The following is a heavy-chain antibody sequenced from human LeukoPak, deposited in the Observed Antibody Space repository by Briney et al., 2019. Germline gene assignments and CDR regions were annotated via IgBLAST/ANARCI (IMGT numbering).Heavy chain of an antibody. Sequence: SETLSLTCTVSGGSINSHTYYWGWIRQPPGKGLEWIGSVYYDGASYSNPSLKSRVAVFVDTSRDQFSLDLSFVTAADTALYYCVRHISTNTGYFDSCGQGTLVSVSS. D-gene: IGHD5-24*01. J-gene: IGHJ4*02. CDR3: VRHISTNTGYFDS. CDR2: VYYDGAS. V-gene: IGHV4-39*01. CDR1: GGSINSHTYY.